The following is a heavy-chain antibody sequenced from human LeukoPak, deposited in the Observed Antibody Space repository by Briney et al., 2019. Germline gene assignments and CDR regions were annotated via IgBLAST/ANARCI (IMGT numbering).Heavy chain of an antibody. D-gene: IGHD3-10*01. CDR1: GYTFTGYY. CDR2: INPNSGGT. CDR3: ARDRWFGEGNYYYDLDV. J-gene: IGHJ6*02. V-gene: IGHV1-2*02. Sequence: ASVKVSCKASGYTFTGYYMHWVRQAPGQGLEWMGWINPNSGGTNYAQKFHGRVTMTRDTSISTAYMELSRLRSDDTAVYYCARDRWFGEGNYYYDLDVWGQGTTVTVSS.